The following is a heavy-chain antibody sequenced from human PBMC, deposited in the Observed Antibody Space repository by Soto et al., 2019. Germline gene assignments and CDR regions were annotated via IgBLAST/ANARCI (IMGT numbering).Heavy chain of an antibody. J-gene: IGHJ4*02. CDR1: GYRFACYC. CDR3: ARQIYDSDTGPNFQYYFDS. D-gene: IGHD3-22*01. V-gene: IGHV5-10-1*01. CDR2: IDPSDSQT. Sequence: GESLKISCKGPGYRFACYCISWVRKKPGKGLEWMGRIDPSDSQTYYSPSFRGHVTISVTKSITTVFLQWSSLRASDTAMYYCARQIYDSDTGPNFQYYFDSWGQGTPVTVSS.